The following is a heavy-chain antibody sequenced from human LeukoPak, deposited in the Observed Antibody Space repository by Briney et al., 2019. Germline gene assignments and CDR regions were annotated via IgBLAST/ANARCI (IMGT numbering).Heavy chain of an antibody. Sequence: KTSETLALTSTVSGGSISSYYWSWIRQPPRNRLDWIGYIYYSGSTNYNPSLKSRVTISVDTSKNQFSLKLSSVTAADTAVYYCARDVRKHWYFDLWGRGTLVTVSS. J-gene: IGHJ2*01. CDR2: IYYSGST. CDR3: ARDVRKHWYFDL. CDR1: GGSISSYY. V-gene: IGHV4-59*01.